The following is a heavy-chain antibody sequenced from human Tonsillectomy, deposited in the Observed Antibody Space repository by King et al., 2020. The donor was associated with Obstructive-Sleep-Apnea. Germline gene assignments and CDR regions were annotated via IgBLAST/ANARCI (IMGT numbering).Heavy chain of an antibody. D-gene: IGHD4-17*01. CDR1: GYTFTSYY. J-gene: IGHJ6*02. CDR2: INPSGGST. Sequence: VQLVQSGAEVKKPGASVKVSCKASGYTFTSYYMHWVRQAPGQGLEWMGIINPSGGSTSYAQKFHGRVTMTRDTSTSTVYMELSSLRSEDTAVYYCARSPEDTVTTFYYYYGMDVWGQGTTVTVSS. V-gene: IGHV1-46*01. CDR3: ARSPEDTVTTFYYYYGMDV.